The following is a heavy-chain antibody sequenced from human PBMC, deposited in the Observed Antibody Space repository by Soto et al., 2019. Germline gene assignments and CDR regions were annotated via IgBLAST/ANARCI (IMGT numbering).Heavy chain of an antibody. V-gene: IGHV3-23*01. D-gene: IGHD3-10*01. Sequence: EVQLLESGGGLVQPGGSLRLSCAASGFTFSSYAMSWVRQAPGKGLEWVSAISGSGGSTYYADSVKGRFTISRDNSKNTLYLQMNSLRAEDTAVYYCAHLMVRGVIMGAFPYFDYWGQGTLVTVSS. CDR3: AHLMVRGVIMGAFPYFDY. J-gene: IGHJ4*02. CDR2: ISGSGGST. CDR1: GFTFSSYA.